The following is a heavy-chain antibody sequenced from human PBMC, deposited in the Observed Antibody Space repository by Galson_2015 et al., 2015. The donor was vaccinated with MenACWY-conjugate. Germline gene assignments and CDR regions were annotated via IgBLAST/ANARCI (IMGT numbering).Heavy chain of an antibody. CDR2: VHHTGST. V-gene: IGHV4-59*01. CDR3: ARWEASLNAFDI. Sequence: TLSLTCTVSGGSISSYYWSWIRQPPGKGLEWIGYVHHTGSTSYRPSLRSRVTMSVDTSNSHFSPKLSSVTAADTAVYYCARWEASLNAFDIWGRGTMVTVSS. D-gene: IGHD1-26*01. CDR1: GGSISSYY. J-gene: IGHJ3*02.